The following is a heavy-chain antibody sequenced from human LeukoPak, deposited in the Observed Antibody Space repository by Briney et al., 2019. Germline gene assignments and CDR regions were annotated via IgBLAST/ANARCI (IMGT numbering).Heavy chain of an antibody. CDR1: GYTFTGYY. D-gene: IGHD3-16*02. CDR2: INPNSGGT. J-gene: IGHJ6*03. CDR3: ARGARDYVWGSYRPPVYYYYMDV. Sequence: GASVKVSCKASGYTFTGYYMHWVRQAPGQGLEWMGWINPNSGGTNYAQKFQGRVTMTRDTSISTAYMELSRLRSDDTAVYYCARGARDYVWGSYRPPVYYYYMDVWGKGTTVTVSS. V-gene: IGHV1-2*02.